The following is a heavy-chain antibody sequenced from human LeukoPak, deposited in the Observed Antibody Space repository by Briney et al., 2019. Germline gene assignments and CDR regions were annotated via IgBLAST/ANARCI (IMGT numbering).Heavy chain of an antibody. D-gene: IGHD5/OR15-5a*01. CDR3: ARYSVFDLDAFDI. V-gene: IGHV1-2*02. Sequence: GASVKVSCKASGYTFTGYYMHWVRQAPGQGLEWMGWINPNSGGTNYAQKFQGRVTMTRDTSITTAYMELSSLRSDDTAVYYCARYSVFDLDAFDIWGQGTMVTVSS. J-gene: IGHJ3*02. CDR1: GYTFTGYY. CDR2: INPNSGGT.